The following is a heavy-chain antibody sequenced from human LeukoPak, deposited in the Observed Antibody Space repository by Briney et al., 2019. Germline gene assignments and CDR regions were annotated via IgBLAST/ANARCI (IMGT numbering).Heavy chain of an antibody. CDR1: GFSFSNYE. D-gene: IGHD2-2*01. CDR3: ARDLPADVNWFDP. J-gene: IGHJ5*02. CDR2: ISSSGITK. Sequence: GGSLRLSCAASGFSFSNYEMNWVRQAPGKGLEWISYISSSGITKYYAGSVKGRFTITRDNTKNSLYLQMNSLRAEDTAVYYCARDLPADVNWFDPWGQGTLVTVSS. V-gene: IGHV3-48*03.